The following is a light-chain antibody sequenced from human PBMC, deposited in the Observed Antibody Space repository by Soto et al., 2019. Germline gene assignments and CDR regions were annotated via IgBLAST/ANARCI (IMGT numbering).Light chain of an antibody. Sequence: DIVLTQSPGPLSLSPGERATLSCRASQSVTSNHLAWFQQKPGQAPRLLIYGASSRATGIPDRFSGSGSGTDFTLTISRLEHEDFAVYYCQQYGNLWSFGQGTKVEIK. V-gene: IGKV3-20*01. CDR1: QSVTSNH. CDR3: QQYGNLWS. CDR2: GAS. J-gene: IGKJ1*01.